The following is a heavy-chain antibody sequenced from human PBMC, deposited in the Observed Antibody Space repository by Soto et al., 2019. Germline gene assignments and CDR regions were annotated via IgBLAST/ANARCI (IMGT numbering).Heavy chain of an antibody. CDR3: ARDMSDDGFDS. V-gene: IGHV1-69*01. Sequence: QVQLVQSGAEVKKPGSSVKVSCKASGGPFSSSGFSWVRQAPGQGLEWMGGIIPIIDTTNYARKFQGRVTITADESTSTAYMELSSLTSDDTAAYYCARDMSDDGFDSWGQGTMVTVSS. J-gene: IGHJ3*02. CDR1: GGPFSSSG. CDR2: IIPIIDTT. D-gene: IGHD3-10*02.